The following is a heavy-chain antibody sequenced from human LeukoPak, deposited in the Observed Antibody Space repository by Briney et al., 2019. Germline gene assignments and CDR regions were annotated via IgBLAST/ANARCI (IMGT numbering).Heavy chain of an antibody. V-gene: IGHV3-30*18. CDR1: GFAFNNYA. J-gene: IGHJ6*02. CDR3: AKGGGAAAGPYYYYGMDV. CDR2: ISYDGHNK. Sequence: GGSLRLSCAASGFAFNNYALHWVRQAPGTGLEWVALISYDGHNKFYADSVKGRFSISRDNSKNTLYLQMNSLRAEDTAVYYCAKGGGAAAGPYYYYGMDVWGQGTTVTVSS. D-gene: IGHD6-13*01.